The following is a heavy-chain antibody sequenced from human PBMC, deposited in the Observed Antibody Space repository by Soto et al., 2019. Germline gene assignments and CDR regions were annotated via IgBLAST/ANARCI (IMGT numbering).Heavy chain of an antibody. J-gene: IGHJ5*02. CDR1: GFTFSSYA. Sequence: EVQLLESGGGLVQPGGSLRLSCAASGFTFSSYAMSWVRQAPGKGLEWVSAISGSGGSTYYADSVKGRFTISRDNSKNTLDLQMNSLRAEDTAVYYCAKDLKTDAIFVPAWFDPWGQGTLVTVSS. CDR3: AKDLKTDAIFVPAWFDP. D-gene: IGHD2-2*01. CDR2: ISGSGGST. V-gene: IGHV3-23*01.